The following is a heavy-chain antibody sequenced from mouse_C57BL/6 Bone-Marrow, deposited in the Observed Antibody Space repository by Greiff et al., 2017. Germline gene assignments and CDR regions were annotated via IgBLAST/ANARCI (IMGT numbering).Heavy chain of an antibody. CDR2: IYPGDGDT. D-gene: IGHD2-5*01. CDR1: GYAFSSSW. V-gene: IGHV1-82*01. CDR3: ARSVYYSNYLFDY. Sequence: VKLQESGPELVKPGASVKISCKASGYAFSSSWMNWVKQRPGKGLEWIGRIYPGDGDTNYNGKFKGKATLTADKSSSTAYMQLSSLTSEDSAVYVCARSVYYSNYLFDYWGQGTTLTVSS. J-gene: IGHJ2*01.